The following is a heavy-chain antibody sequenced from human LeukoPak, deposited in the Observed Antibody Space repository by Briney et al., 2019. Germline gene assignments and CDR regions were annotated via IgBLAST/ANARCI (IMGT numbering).Heavy chain of an antibody. CDR3: ASGYDNSGYFFS. CDR1: GGTFNSYT. Sequence: SVKVSCKASGGTFNSYTITWVRQAPGQGLEWMGRIIPMLDVASYIQHLQGRVTITADKSTSTAYMELSSLRSEDTAVYYCASGYDNSGYFFSWGQGTLVTVSS. CDR2: IIPMLDVA. D-gene: IGHD3-22*01. J-gene: IGHJ5*02. V-gene: IGHV1-69*02.